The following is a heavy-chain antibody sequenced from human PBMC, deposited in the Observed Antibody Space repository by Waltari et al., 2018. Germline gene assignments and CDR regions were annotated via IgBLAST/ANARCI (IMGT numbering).Heavy chain of an antibody. D-gene: IGHD6-13*01. J-gene: IGHJ6*02. V-gene: IGHV3-74*01. Sequence: LVQSGGGLVQPGNSWRLSGPAAGSNFSRSGITGFSPGTGEGLVWVSRINGDGSSTSHADSVKGRFTTSRDNAKNTLYLQMKSLRVKDTGVYYCARVAPKTYRSPVPGRDYYYGMDVWGQGTAVIVSS. CDR3: ARVAPKTYRSPVPGRDYYYGMDV. CDR1: GSNFSRSG. CDR2: INGDGSST.